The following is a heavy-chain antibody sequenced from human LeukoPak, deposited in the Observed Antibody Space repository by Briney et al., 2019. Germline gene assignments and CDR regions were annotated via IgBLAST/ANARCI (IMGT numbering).Heavy chain of an antibody. CDR3: ARAQSDSGDAFDI. Sequence: GGSLRLSCAASGFTFSSHWMHWVRQAPGKGLVWVSRINSDGSSTSYADSVKGRFTISRDNAKNTLYLQMNSLRAEDTAVYYCARAQSDSGDAFDIWGQGTMVTVSS. D-gene: IGHD4/OR15-4a*01. J-gene: IGHJ3*02. CDR2: INSDGSST. V-gene: IGHV3-74*01. CDR1: GFTFSSHW.